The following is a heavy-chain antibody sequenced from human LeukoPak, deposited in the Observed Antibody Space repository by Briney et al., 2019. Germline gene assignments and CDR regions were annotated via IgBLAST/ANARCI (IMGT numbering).Heavy chain of an antibody. CDR3: ARSPTPYESYYHYGMDV. CDR2: ISSNGATT. J-gene: IGHJ6*02. Sequence: GGSLRLSCSASGFTFNRFYLHWVRQAPGKGLEFVSHISSNGATTYYADSVKGRFTISRDNSKNTLYLQMSSLRAEDTAVYYCARSPTPYESYYHYGMDVWGQGTTVTVSS. V-gene: IGHV3-64D*06. D-gene: IGHD3-3*01. CDR1: GFTFNRFY.